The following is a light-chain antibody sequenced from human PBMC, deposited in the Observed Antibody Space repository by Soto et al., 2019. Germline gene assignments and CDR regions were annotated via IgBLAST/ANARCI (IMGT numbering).Light chain of an antibody. CDR3: QQYYSAPLT. J-gene: IGKJ4*01. Sequence: DIVMTQSPDSLAVSLGERATINCKSSRNIVCSSNNKNYLAWYQQKPGQPPKLLIYWASTRESGVPDRFSGSGSGTDFTLTISSLQAEDVAVYYCQQYYSAPLTFGGGTKVEIK. CDR1: RNIVCSSNNKNY. V-gene: IGKV4-1*01. CDR2: WAS.